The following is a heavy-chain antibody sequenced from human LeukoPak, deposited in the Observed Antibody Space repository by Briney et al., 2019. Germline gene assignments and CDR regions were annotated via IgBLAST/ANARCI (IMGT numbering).Heavy chain of an antibody. J-gene: IGHJ4*02. Sequence: GGSLRLTCAASGFTFTKYWMTWVRQAPGKGLEWVANIKQDGSEKFYVDSVKGRFTISRDNAKNSLDLQINSLGAEDTAVYYCARGLDCRSTSCYLDNWGQGTLVTVSS. CDR3: ARGLDCRSTSCYLDN. CDR1: GFTFTKYW. D-gene: IGHD2-2*01. CDR2: IKQDGSEK. V-gene: IGHV3-7*01.